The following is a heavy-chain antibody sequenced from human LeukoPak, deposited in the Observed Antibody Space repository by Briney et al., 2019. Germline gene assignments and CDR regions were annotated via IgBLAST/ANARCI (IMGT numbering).Heavy chain of an antibody. CDR3: ARENWGTPYYFDY. CDR1: GFTVSSNY. J-gene: IGHJ4*02. V-gene: IGHV3-53*04. CDR2: IYSGGST. Sequence: GGSLRLSCAAPGFTVSSNYMSWVRQAPGKGLEWVSVIYSGGSTYYADSVKGRFTISRHNSKNTLYLQMNSLRAEDTAVYYCARENWGTPYYFDYWGQGTLVTVSS. D-gene: IGHD7-27*01.